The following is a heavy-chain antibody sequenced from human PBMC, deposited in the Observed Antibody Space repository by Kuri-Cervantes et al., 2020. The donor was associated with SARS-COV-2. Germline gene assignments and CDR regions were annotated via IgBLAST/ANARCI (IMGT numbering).Heavy chain of an antibody. Sequence: ASVKVSCKASGYTFTSYEINWVRQATGKGLEWMGWMNPHSGNTGYAQKFQGRVTMTKNTSINTAYMELSSLRSEDTAVYYCARVLLWFGESRYYYGMDVWGQGTTVTVSS. D-gene: IGHD3-10*01. CDR3: ARVLLWFGESRYYYGMDV. J-gene: IGHJ6*02. CDR1: GYTFTSYE. CDR2: MNPHSGNT. V-gene: IGHV1-8*01.